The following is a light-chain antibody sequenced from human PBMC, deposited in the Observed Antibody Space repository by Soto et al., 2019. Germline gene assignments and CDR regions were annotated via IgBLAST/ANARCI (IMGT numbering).Light chain of an antibody. CDR2: EVS. J-gene: IGLJ1*01. V-gene: IGLV2-14*01. CDR1: SRDVGANNF. Sequence: QSAVPQPASVTGTHAQSITIACTGTSRDVGANNFVSWYQQHPGKAPKLMIYEVSKRPSGVSNRFSGSKSGNTASLTISGLQAEDEADYFCSSHTTSSTYVFGTGTKVTVL. CDR3: SSHTTSSTYV.